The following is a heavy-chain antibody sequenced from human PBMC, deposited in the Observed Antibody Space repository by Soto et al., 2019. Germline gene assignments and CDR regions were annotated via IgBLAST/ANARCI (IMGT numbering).Heavy chain of an antibody. J-gene: IGHJ6*02. CDR3: AREGDYSYYYYGMDV. CDR1: GFTFSSYA. Sequence: PGGSLRLSCAASGFTFSSYAMHWVRQAPGKGLEWVAVISYDGSNKYYADSVKGRFTISRDNPKNTLYLQMNSLRAEDTAVYYCAREGDYSYYYYGMDVWGQGTTVTVSS. CDR2: ISYDGSNK. D-gene: IGHD3-16*01. V-gene: IGHV3-30-3*01.